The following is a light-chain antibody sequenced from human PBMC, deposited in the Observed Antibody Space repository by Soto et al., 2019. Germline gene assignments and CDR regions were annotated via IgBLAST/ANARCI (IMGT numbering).Light chain of an antibody. V-gene: IGKV1-39*01. Sequence: DTQMTQSPSSLSASVGDRVTITCRTSQNIDNYLNWYQQTPGKAPKLLIYAASNLQSGVPSRFSGSGSGTDFTLTINNLHPEDFAIYYCQQSYSTRMNPFGRGTKLEI. CDR2: AAS. CDR1: QNIDNY. J-gene: IGKJ2*01. CDR3: QQSYSTRMNP.